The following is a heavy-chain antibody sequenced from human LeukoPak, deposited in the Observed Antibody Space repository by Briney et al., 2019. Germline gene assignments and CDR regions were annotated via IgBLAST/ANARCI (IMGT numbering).Heavy chain of an antibody. Sequence: GGSLRLSCAASGFTFSSYAMSWVRQAPGKGLEWVAVISYDGSNKYYADSVKGRFTISRDNSKNTLYLQMNSLRAEDTAVYYCARDGPQYSSSFFDYWGQGTLVTVSS. D-gene: IGHD6-6*01. CDR1: GFTFSSYA. V-gene: IGHV3-30-3*01. CDR3: ARDGPQYSSSFFDY. J-gene: IGHJ4*02. CDR2: ISYDGSNK.